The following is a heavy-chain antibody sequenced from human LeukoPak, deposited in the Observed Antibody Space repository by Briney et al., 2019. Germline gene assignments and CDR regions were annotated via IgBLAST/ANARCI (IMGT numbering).Heavy chain of an antibody. Sequence: GGSLRLSCAASGFTFSSYSMNWVRQAPGKGLEWVSSISSSSSYIYYADSVKGRFTISRDNAKNSLYLQMNSLRAEDTAVYYYARCAQLAAHFDYWGQGTLVTVSS. D-gene: IGHD6-13*01. CDR2: ISSSSSYI. V-gene: IGHV3-21*01. CDR1: GFTFSSYS. CDR3: ARCAQLAAHFDY. J-gene: IGHJ4*02.